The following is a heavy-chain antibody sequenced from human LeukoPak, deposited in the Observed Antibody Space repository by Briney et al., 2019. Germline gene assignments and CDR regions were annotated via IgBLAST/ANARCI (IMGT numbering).Heavy chain of an antibody. Sequence: PGGSLRLSCAASGFTFDDYAMHWVRQAPGKGLEWVSGISWNSGSIGYADSVKGRFTISRDNAKNPLYLQMNSLRAEDTALYYCAKSGYCSGGSCYLYYFDYWGQGTLVTVSS. CDR2: ISWNSGSI. CDR3: AKSGYCSGGSCYLYYFDY. D-gene: IGHD2-15*01. V-gene: IGHV3-9*01. J-gene: IGHJ4*02. CDR1: GFTFDDYA.